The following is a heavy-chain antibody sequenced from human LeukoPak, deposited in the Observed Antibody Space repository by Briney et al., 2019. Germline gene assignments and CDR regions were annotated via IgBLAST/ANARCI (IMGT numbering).Heavy chain of an antibody. CDR2: IYYTGST. Sequence: PSETLSLTCTVSGGSISNYYWNCLRQPPGKGLEWIGYIYYTGSTNYSPSLRGRVSISVDTSKNQFSLKLSSVTAADTAIYYCARSPLTYNSVWFDYWGQGTLVTVSS. CDR3: ARSPLTYNSVWFDY. J-gene: IGHJ4*02. D-gene: IGHD6-25*01. CDR1: GGSISNYY. V-gene: IGHV4-59*01.